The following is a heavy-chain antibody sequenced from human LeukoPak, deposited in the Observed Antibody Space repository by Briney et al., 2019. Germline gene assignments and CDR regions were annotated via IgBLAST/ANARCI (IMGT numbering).Heavy chain of an antibody. Sequence: GGSLRLSCAASGFTVSSNYMSWVRQAPGKGLEWVSVIYSGGSTYYADSVKGRFTISRDNSKNTLYLQMNSLRAEDTAVYYCAREPPIPPPYSSGRHDTNDYWGQGTLVTVSS. CDR2: IYSGGST. CDR3: AREPPIPPPYSSGRHDTNDY. D-gene: IGHD6-19*01. CDR1: GFTVSSNY. V-gene: IGHV3-53*01. J-gene: IGHJ4*02.